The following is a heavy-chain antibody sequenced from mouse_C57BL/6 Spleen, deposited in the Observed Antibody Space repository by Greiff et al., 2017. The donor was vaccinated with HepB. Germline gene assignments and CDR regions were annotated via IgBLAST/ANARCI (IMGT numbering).Heavy chain of an antibody. Sequence: EVKLLESGGGLVKPGGSLKLSCAASGFTFSDYGMHWVRQAPEKGLEWVAYISSGSSTIYYADTVKGRFTISRDNAKNTLFLQMTSLRSEDTAMYYCARRGTLATRGYWYFDVWGTGTTVTVSS. CDR2: ISSGSSTI. J-gene: IGHJ1*03. D-gene: IGHD2-2*01. V-gene: IGHV5-17*01. CDR1: GFTFSDYG. CDR3: ARRGTLATRGYWYFDV.